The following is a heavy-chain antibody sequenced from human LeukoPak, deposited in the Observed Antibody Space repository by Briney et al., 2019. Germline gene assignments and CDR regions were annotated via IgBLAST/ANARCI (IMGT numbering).Heavy chain of an antibody. V-gene: IGHV4-59*12. Sequence: PSETLSLTCTVSGGSISSYYWSWIRQPPGKGLEWIGYIYYSGSTNYNPSLKSRVTMSVDTSKNQFSLKLGSVTAADTAVYYCASSRIVGATGAYYYYGMDVWGQGTTVTVSS. D-gene: IGHD1-26*01. CDR3: ASSRIVGATGAYYYYGMDV. CDR1: GGSISSYY. CDR2: IYYSGST. J-gene: IGHJ6*02.